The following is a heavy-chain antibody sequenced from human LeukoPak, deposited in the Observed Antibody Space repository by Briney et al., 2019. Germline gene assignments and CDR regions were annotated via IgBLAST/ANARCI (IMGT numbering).Heavy chain of an antibody. V-gene: IGHV4-59*01. D-gene: IGHD5-12*01. CDR2: IYFSGTT. CDR3: AVDRGYSGYDLDELDY. CDR1: GGSISNYY. J-gene: IGHJ4*02. Sequence: PSETLSLTCTVSGGSISNYYWSWLRQPPGKGLEWIGYIYFSGTTNINPSLKSRVTISVDMSKNQFSLKLSSVTAADTAVYYCAVDRGYSGYDLDELDYWGQGTLVTVSS.